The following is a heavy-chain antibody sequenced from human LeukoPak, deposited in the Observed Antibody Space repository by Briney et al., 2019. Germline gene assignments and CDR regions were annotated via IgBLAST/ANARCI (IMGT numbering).Heavy chain of an antibody. Sequence: GGSLRLSCAASGFTFSSYSMNWVRQAPGKGLEWVSSISSSSSYIYYADSVKGRFTISRDNAKNSLYLQMNSLRAEDTAAYYCAREFRDYDSSGPRLDVWGKGTTVTVSS. D-gene: IGHD3-22*01. V-gene: IGHV3-21*01. CDR2: ISSSSSYI. J-gene: IGHJ6*04. CDR1: GFTFSSYS. CDR3: AREFRDYDSSGPRLDV.